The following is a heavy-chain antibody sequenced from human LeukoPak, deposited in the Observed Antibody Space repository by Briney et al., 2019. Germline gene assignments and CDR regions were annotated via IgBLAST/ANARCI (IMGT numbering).Heavy chain of an antibody. CDR2: MNPNSGNT. CDR1: GYTFTSYD. D-gene: IGHD2-8*01. V-gene: IGHV1-8*03. CDR3: ATSPPGVTKLDY. J-gene: IGHJ4*02. Sequence: ASVKVSCKASGYTFTSYDINWVRQATGQGLEWMGWMNPNSGNTGYAQKFQGRVTITRNTSISTAYMELSSLRSEDTAVYYCATSPPGVTKLDYWGQGTLVTVSS.